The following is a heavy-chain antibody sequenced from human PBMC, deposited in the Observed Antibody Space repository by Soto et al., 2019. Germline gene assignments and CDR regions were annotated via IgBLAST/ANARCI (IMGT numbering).Heavy chain of an antibody. Sequence: GAAVKVSCKASGGSVSTYTITWVRQAPGQRLEWMGGMIPLFGSTTYAQKFQGRVTLTADDSTSTAYMALSRLTAGDTAGYYCARERARTSLTGEACQQLYNWIEPWGQGTMGTVSS. CDR1: GGSVSTYT. D-gene: IGHD7-27*01. V-gene: IGHV1-69*13. J-gene: IGHJ5*02. CDR3: ARERARTSLTGEACQQLYNWIEP. CDR2: MIPLFGST.